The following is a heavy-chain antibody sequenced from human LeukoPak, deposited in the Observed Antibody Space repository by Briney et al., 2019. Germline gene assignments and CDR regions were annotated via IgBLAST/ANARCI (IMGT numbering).Heavy chain of an antibody. D-gene: IGHD2-2*01. CDR2: IIPILGIA. V-gene: IGHV1-69*04. J-gene: IGHJ6*02. CDR3: ARGVVVPAEATYYYYYGMDV. Sequence: ASVKVSCKASGGTFSSYAISWVRQAPGRGLEWMGRIIPILGIANYAQKFQGRVTITADKSTSTAYMELSSLRSEDTAVYYCARGVVVPAEATYYYYYGMDVWGQGTTVTVSS. CDR1: GGTFSSYA.